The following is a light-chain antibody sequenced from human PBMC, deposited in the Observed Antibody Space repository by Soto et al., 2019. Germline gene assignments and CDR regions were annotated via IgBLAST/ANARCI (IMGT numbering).Light chain of an antibody. V-gene: IGLV2-23*02. CDR3: CSYAGNYWV. Sequence: QSALTQPASVSGSPGQSITISCTGTSSDIGSYDLVSWYQQHPGTAPKLVIFDVDKRPSGVPDRFSGSKSGNTASLTISGLQAEDDADYYCCSYAGNYWVFGGGTQLTVL. CDR1: SSDIGSYDL. J-gene: IGLJ7*01. CDR2: DVD.